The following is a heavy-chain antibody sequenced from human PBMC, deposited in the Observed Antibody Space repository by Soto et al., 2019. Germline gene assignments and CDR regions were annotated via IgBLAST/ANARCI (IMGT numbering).Heavy chain of an antibody. J-gene: IGHJ3*02. CDR1: GYSFTSYW. V-gene: IGHV5-51*01. CDR3: ESTPAPSVYSYDSSGYKEYGFDI. Sequence: GESLKISCKGSGYSFTSYWIGWVRQMPGKGLEWMGIIYPGDSDTRYSPSFQGQVTISADKSISTAYLQWSSLKASDTAMYYCESTPAPSVYSYDSSGYKEYGFDIWGQGTMVTVSS. D-gene: IGHD3-22*01. CDR2: IYPGDSDT.